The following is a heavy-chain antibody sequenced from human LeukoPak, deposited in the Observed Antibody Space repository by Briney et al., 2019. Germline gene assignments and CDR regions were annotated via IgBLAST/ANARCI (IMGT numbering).Heavy chain of an antibody. V-gene: IGHV3-33*01. CDR1: GFTFSSYG. J-gene: IGHJ4*02. Sequence: GGSLGLSCAASGFTFSSYGMHWVRQAPGKGLEWVAVIWYDGSIKYYGDSVKGRFTISRDNSENTLYLQMNSLRAEDTAVYYCAVGTVAGNVFDYWGQGTLVTVSS. D-gene: IGHD6-19*01. CDR3: AVGTVAGNVFDY. CDR2: IWYDGSIK.